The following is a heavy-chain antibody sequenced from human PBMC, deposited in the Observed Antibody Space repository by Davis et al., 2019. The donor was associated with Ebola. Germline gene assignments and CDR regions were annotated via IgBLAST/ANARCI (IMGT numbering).Heavy chain of an antibody. CDR2: IKQDGSEK. CDR1: GFTFSSYG. CDR3: ARVVRYCSSTSCRNWFDP. Sequence: GESLKISCAASGFTFSSYGMHWVRQAPGKGLEWVANIKQDGSEKYYVDSVKGRFTISRDNAKNSLYLQMNSLRAEDTAVYYCARVVRYCSSTSCRNWFDPWGQGTLVTVSS. D-gene: IGHD2-2*01. J-gene: IGHJ5*02. V-gene: IGHV3-7*03.